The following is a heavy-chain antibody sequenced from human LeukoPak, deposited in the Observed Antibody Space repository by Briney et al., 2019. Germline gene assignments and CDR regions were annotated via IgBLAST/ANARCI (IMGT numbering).Heavy chain of an antibody. CDR2: IYSGGRT. CDR1: GFTVSSNY. D-gene: IGHD1-26*01. V-gene: IGHV3-66*01. Sequence: PGGSLRLSCAASGFTVSSNYMIWVRQAPGKGLEWVSVIYSGGRTHYADSVKGRFTISRDNSKHTLFLQMNSLRAEDTAVYYCARGAPVGATIVDYWGQGTLVTVSP. CDR3: ARGAPVGATIVDY. J-gene: IGHJ4*02.